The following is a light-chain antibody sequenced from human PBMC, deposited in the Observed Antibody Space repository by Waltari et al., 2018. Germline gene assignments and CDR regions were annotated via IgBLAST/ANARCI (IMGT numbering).Light chain of an antibody. Sequence: DIQLTQSPSSLSASVGDRVTITCRASQSMNTNLNWYQERPGKAPKLLIYVTSNLQSGGPSRFSGSASGTDFTLTISSLQPEDFATYYCQQSYSIPITFGQGTRLEIK. CDR2: VTS. J-gene: IGKJ5*01. CDR1: QSMNTN. CDR3: QQSYSIPIT. V-gene: IGKV1-39*01.